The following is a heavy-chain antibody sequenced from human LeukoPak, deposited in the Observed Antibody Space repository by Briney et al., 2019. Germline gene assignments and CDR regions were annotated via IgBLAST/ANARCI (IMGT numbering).Heavy chain of an antibody. CDR2: IYHSGST. V-gene: IGHV4-4*02. CDR1: GGSISSSNW. D-gene: IGHD6-13*01. J-gene: IGHJ4*02. CDR3: ARDTNTPGMSFDY. Sequence: SETLSLTCAVSGGSISSSNWWSWVRQPPGKGLEWIGEIYHSGSTDYNPSLKSRVTISVDKSKNQFSLKLSSVTAADTAVYYCARDTNTPGMSFDYWGQGTLVTVPS.